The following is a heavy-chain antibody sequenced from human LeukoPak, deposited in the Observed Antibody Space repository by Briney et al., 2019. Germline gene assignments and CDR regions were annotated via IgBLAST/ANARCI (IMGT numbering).Heavy chain of an antibody. CDR3: ARGITMVRGVTKDYY. J-gene: IGHJ4*02. Sequence: ASVKVSCKASGYTFTSYNINWVRQATGQGPEWMGWMNPNSGNTGYAQNFQGRVTMTRNTSISTAYMELSSLRSEDTAVYYGARGITMVRGVTKDYYWGQGTLVTVSS. D-gene: IGHD3-10*01. V-gene: IGHV1-8*01. CDR2: MNPNSGNT. CDR1: GYTFTSYN.